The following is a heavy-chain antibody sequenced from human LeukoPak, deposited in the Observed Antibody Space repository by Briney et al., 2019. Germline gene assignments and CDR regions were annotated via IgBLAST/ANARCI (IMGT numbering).Heavy chain of an antibody. Sequence: SQTLSLTCAVSGGSISSGGYSWSWIRQPPGTGLEWIGYIYHSGSTYYNPSLKSRVTISVDRSKNQFSLKLSSVTAADTAVYYCARATNGASDYWGQETLVTVSS. CDR1: GGSISSGGYS. D-gene: IGHD1-14*01. CDR3: ARATNGASDY. V-gene: IGHV4-30-2*01. CDR2: IYHSGST. J-gene: IGHJ4*02.